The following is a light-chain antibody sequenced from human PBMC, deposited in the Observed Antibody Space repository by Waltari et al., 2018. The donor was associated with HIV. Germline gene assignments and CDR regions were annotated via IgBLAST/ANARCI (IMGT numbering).Light chain of an antibody. Sequence: QSALTQPASVSGSPGQSINISCTGTRPEFGLQNYVSWYQQHPVEVPKLISYDVDRRASGVPDRFSSSRTGSTASLTVSGLQAEDEADYYCNFHVGSSSGGTALYFFGSGTSVTVL. CDR3: NFHVGSSSGGTALYF. CDR2: DVD. V-gene: IGLV2-14*03. J-gene: IGLJ1*01. CDR1: RPEFGLQNY.